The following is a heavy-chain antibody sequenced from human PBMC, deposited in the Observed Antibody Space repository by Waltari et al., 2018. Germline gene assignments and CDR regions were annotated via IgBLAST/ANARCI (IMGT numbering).Heavy chain of an antibody. CDR1: GFTFDDYT. CDR2: ICWDGGST. J-gene: IGHJ3*02. Sequence: EVQLVESGGVVVQPGGSLRLSCAASGFTFDDYTVNWVRQALGNGPQWCSLICWDGGSTYYADSVKGLFTISRDNSNISLYLQMNSLRTEVTALYYCARGLQLLGAFDIWGQGTMVTVSS. V-gene: IGHV3-43*01. D-gene: IGHD1-1*01. CDR3: ARGLQLLGAFDI.